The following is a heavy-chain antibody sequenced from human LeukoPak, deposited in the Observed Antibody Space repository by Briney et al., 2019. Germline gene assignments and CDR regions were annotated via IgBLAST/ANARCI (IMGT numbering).Heavy chain of an antibody. CDR2: IYYSGST. CDR3: AGYDSSGYYSP. D-gene: IGHD3-22*01. V-gene: IGHV4-59*08. Sequence: PSETLSLTCTVSGGSISSYYWSWIRQPPGKALEWIGHIYYSGSTNYNPSLKSRVTISVDTSKNQFSLKLYSVTAADTAVYYCAGYDSSGYYSPWGQGTLVTVSS. CDR1: GGSISSYY. J-gene: IGHJ5*02.